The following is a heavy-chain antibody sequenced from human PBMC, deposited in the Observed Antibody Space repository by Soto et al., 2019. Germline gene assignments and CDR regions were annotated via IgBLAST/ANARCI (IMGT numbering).Heavy chain of an antibody. CDR3: AKVAHLRYFYX. CDR1: GFTFSSYA. V-gene: IGHV3-23*01. CDR2: ISGSGGST. Sequence: GGSLRLSCAASGFTFSSYAMSWVRQAPGKGLEWVSSISGSGGSTYYADSVKVRFTISMDNSNNTLYLQMNSLRAEDTAVYYCAKVAHLRYFYXWGQGTLFTVSX. J-gene: IGHJ4*02.